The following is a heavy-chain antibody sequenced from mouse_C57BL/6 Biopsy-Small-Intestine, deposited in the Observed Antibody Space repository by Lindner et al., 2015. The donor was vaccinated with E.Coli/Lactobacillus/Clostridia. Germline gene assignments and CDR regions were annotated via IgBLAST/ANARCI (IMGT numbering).Heavy chain of an antibody. CDR3: ARFWLDY. D-gene: IGHD2-2*01. V-gene: IGHV1-34*02. CDR1: GYTFTDYN. CDR2: IYPNNGGT. J-gene: IGHJ2*01. Sequence: VQLQESGPELVKPGASVKISCKASGYTFTDYNMDWVKQSHGKSLEWIGYIYPNNGGTGYNQKFKSKATLTVDKSSSTAYMELHGLTSEDSAVYYCARFWLDYWGQGTTLTVSS.